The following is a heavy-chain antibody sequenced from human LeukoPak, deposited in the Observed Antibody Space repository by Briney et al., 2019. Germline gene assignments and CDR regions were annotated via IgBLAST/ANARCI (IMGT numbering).Heavy chain of an antibody. CDR1: GYTFTSYG. V-gene: IGHV1-18*01. D-gene: IGHD1-26*01. CDR2: LSAYNGNT. J-gene: IGHJ4*02. CDR3: ARGQEWEIVWSKNGYFDY. Sequence: ASEKVSCKASGYTFTSYGISWVRQAPGQGLEWMGWLSAYNGNTNYAQKLQGRVTMTTDTSTSTAYMELRSLRSDDTAVYYCARGQEWEIVWSKNGYFDYWGQGILVTVSS.